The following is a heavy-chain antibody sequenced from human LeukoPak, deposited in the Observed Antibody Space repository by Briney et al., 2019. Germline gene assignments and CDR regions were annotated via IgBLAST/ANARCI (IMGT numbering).Heavy chain of an antibody. CDR3: ARGLAYYYDSSAYFLDY. J-gene: IGHJ4*02. CDR2: ISYDGSNK. CDR1: GFTFDDYG. V-gene: IGHV3-30*03. Sequence: GGSLRLSCAASGFTFDDYGMSWVRQAPGKGLEWVAVISYDGSNKYYADSVKARFTISRDNSKNTLYLQMNSLRAEDTAVYYCARGLAYYYDSSAYFLDYWGQGTLVTVSS. D-gene: IGHD3-22*01.